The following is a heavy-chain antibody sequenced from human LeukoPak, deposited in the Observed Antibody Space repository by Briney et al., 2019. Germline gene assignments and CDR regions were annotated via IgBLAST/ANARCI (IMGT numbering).Heavy chain of an antibody. CDR3: ARDHLRGESTGGYHFDY. V-gene: IGHV1-2*06. CDR2: INPNTGGT. CDR1: GYIFTGYY. Sequence: ASVKVSCKASGYIFTGYYMHWVRQAPGQGLEWMGRINPNTGGTNYAQKFQSRVTMTRDTSISTAYMELSRLRSDDTAVYYCARDHLRGESTGGYHFDYWGQGTLVTVSS. D-gene: IGHD3-16*02. J-gene: IGHJ4*02.